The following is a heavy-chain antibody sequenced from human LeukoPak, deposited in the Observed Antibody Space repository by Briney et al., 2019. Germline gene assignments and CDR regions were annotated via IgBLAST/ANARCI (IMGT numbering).Heavy chain of an antibody. V-gene: IGHV3-66*01. J-gene: IGHJ5*02. CDR3: ASLKGSGSWGNWFDP. CDR1: GFTVSSNY. Sequence: GGSLRLSCAASGFTVSSNYMSWVRQAPGKGLEWVSVIYSGGSTYYADSVKGRFTISRDNSKNTLYLQMNSLRAEDTAVYYCASLKGSGSWGNWFDPWGQGTLVTVSS. CDR2: IYSGGST. D-gene: IGHD6-13*01.